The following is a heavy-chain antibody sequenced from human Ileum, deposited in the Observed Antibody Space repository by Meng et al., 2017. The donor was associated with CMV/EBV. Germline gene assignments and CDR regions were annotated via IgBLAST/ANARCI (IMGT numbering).Heavy chain of an antibody. Sequence: GGSLRLSCVASGFTFSDYYMSWIRQAPGKGLEWVSYISSSGSTIYYADSVKGRFTISRDNAKNSLYLQMNSLRAEDTAVYYCARDLGSGYLLGKTLGYWGQGTLVTVSS. CDR1: GFTFSDYY. CDR2: ISSSGSTI. D-gene: IGHD3-22*01. J-gene: IGHJ4*02. V-gene: IGHV3-11*04. CDR3: ARDLGSGYLLGKTLGY.